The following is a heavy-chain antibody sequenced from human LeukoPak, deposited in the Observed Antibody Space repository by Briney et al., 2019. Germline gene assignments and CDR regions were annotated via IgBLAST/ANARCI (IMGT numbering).Heavy chain of an antibody. Sequence: SQTLSLTCTVSGGSISSGDYYWSWIRQPPGTGLEWIGYIYYSGSTYYNPSLKSRVTISVDTSKNQFSLKLSSVTAADTAVYYCARDRYYYDSSGYAPLWYFDLWGRGTLVTVSS. CDR2: IYYSGST. CDR3: ARDRYYYDSSGYAPLWYFDL. J-gene: IGHJ2*01. V-gene: IGHV4-30-4*01. CDR1: GGSISSGDYY. D-gene: IGHD3-22*01.